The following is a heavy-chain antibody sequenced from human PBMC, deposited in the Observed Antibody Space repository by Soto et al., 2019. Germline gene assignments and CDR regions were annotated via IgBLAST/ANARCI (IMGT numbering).Heavy chain of an antibody. V-gene: IGHV3-7*01. CDR1: GFTFSSYW. J-gene: IGHJ3*02. CDR2: IKQDGSEK. CDR3: AKDLGSGSYLFDAFDI. D-gene: IGHD1-26*01. Sequence: PGGSLRLSCAASGFTFSSYWMSWVRQAPGKGLEWVANIKQDGSEKYYVDSVKGRFTISRDNAKNSLYLQMNSLRAEDTAVYYCAKDLGSGSYLFDAFDIWGQGTMVTVSS.